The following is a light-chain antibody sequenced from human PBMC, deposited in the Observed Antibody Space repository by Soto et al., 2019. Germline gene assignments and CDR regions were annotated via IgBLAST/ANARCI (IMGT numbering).Light chain of an antibody. CDR3: AAWDDSLSSGV. Sequence: QSVLTQPPSASGAPGQRVTIPCSGSRSNIGTNYVYWYQQFPGTAPKLLIYCNNQRPSGVPDRFSGSKSGTSASLAISGLRSEDEADYYCAAWDDSLSSGVIGGGTKVTVL. V-gene: IGLV1-47*02. J-gene: IGLJ2*01. CDR2: CNN. CDR1: RSNIGTNY.